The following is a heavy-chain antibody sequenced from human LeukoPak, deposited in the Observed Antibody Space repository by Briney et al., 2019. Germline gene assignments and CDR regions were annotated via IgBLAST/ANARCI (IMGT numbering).Heavy chain of an antibody. J-gene: IGHJ4*02. V-gene: IGHV4-4*09. CDR1: GGSISSYY. Sequence: SETLSLTCTVSGGSISSYYWSWIRQPPGKGLEWIGYIYTSGSTNYNPSLKSRVTISVDTSKNQFSPKLSSVTAADTAVYYCARAGGYNWIPIDYWGQGTLVTVSS. CDR2: IYTSGST. D-gene: IGHD1-20*01. CDR3: ARAGGYNWIPIDY.